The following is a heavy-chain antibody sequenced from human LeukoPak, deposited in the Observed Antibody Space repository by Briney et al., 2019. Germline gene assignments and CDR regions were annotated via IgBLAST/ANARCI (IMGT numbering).Heavy chain of an antibody. CDR3: ARYLGSGSYYNLDY. CDR1: GGSISSGDYY. CDR2: IYYSGST. Sequence: TSETLSLTCSVSGGSISSGDYYWSWIRQPPGKGLEWIGYIYYSGSTYYNPSLKSRVTISVDTPKNQFSLKLSSVTAADTAVYYCARYLGSGSYYNLDYWGQGTLVTVSS. J-gene: IGHJ4*02. D-gene: IGHD3-10*01. V-gene: IGHV4-30-4*01.